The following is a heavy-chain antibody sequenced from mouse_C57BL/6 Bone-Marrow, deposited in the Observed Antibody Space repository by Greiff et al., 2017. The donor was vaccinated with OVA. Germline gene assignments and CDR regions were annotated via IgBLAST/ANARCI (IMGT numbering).Heavy chain of an antibody. CDR2: INPNNGGT. D-gene: IGHD2-2*01. V-gene: IGHV1-22*01. CDR3: ARGDGYDGGFAY. J-gene: IGHJ3*01. Sequence: EVQLQQSGPELVKPGASVKMSCKASGYTFTDYNMHWVKQSHGKSLEWIGYINPNNGGTSYNQKFKGKATLTVNKSSSTAYMELRSLTSEDSAVYYCARGDGYDGGFAYWGQGTLVTVSA. CDR1: GYTFTDYN.